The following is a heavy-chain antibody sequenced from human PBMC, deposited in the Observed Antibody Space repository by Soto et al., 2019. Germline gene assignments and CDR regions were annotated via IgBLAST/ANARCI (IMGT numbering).Heavy chain of an antibody. V-gene: IGHV1-46*01. D-gene: IGHD2-15*01. J-gene: IGHJ6*02. CDR2: INPSGGCT. CDR1: GYTFTSYY. CDR3: ARPTDGCRGGSCYSGGLVHYCYCGMDV. Sequence: ASVKVSCTASGYTFTSYYMHWVRQAPGQGLEWMGIINPSGGCTSYAQKVQGRVTKTRDTSTSTVYMELSSRRSEDTAVYYCARPTDGCRGGSCYSGGLVHYCYCGMDVGGQGTTVTVSS.